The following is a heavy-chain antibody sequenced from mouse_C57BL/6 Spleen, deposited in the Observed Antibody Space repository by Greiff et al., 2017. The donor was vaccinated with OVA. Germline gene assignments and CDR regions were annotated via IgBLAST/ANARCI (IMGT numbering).Heavy chain of an antibody. CDR1: GFTFSSYG. V-gene: IGHV5-6*01. CDR2: ISSGGSYT. D-gene: IGHD2-2*01. Sequence: EVQVVESGGDLVKPGGSLKLSCAASGFTFSSYGMSWVRQTPDKRLEWVATISSGGSYTYYPDSVKGRFTISRDNAKNTLYLQMSSLKSEDTAMYYCARQGYDVGGNYFDYWGQGTTLTVSS. CDR3: ARQGYDVGGNYFDY. J-gene: IGHJ2*01.